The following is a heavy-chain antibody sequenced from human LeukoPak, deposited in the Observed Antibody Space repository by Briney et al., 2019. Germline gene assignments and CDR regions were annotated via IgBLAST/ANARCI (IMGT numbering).Heavy chain of an antibody. CDR3: ARANFLYCSSSTCLFDY. Sequence: ASVNVSCTASGYTFTDYYMHWMRHPPGQGFELMGWINPNDGDTNYAQTFQGRVTMTRDTSISTAHMEVSRLRSDDTAVYYCARANFLYCSSSTCLFDYWGQGTLVTVSS. CDR2: INPNDGDT. J-gene: IGHJ4*02. V-gene: IGHV1-2*02. CDR1: GYTFTDYY. D-gene: IGHD2-2*01.